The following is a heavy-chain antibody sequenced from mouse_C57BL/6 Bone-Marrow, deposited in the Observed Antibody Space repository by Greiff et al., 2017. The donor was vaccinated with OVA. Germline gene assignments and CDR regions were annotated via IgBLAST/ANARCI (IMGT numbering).Heavy chain of an antibody. J-gene: IGHJ1*03. V-gene: IGHV14-2*01. CDR1: GFNIKAYY. Sequence: VQLKESGAELVKPGASVKLSCTASGFNIKAYYMHWVKQRTEQGLEWIGRIDPEDGETKYAPKFQGKATITGDTSSNTAYLQLSSLTSEDPAVYYCARDYYGTRYFDVWGTGTTVTVSS. D-gene: IGHD1-1*01. CDR3: ARDYYGTRYFDV. CDR2: IDPEDGET.